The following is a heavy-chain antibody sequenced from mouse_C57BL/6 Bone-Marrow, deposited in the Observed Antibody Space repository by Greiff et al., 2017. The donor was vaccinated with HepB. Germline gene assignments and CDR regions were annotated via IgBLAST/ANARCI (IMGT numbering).Heavy chain of an antibody. CDR2: ISYDGSN. J-gene: IGHJ1*03. D-gene: IGHD1-1*01. CDR3: ARERGTTVPYWYFDV. Sequence: EVQRVESGPGLVKPSQSLSLTCSVTGYSITSGYYWNWIRQFPGNKLEWMGYISYDGSNNYNPSLKNRISITRDTSKNQFFLKLNSVTTEDTATYYCARERGTTVPYWYFDVWGTGTTVTVSS. V-gene: IGHV3-6*01. CDR1: GYSITSGYY.